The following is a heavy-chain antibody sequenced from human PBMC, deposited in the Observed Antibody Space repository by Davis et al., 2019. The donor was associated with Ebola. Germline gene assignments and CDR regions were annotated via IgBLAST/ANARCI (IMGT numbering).Heavy chain of an antibody. CDR2: SRNRVYDHST. V-gene: IGHV3-72*01. CDR3: SRDSRKYSFDY. D-gene: IGHD5-18*01. J-gene: IGHJ4*02. CDR1: AFTFSDQY. Sequence: PGGSLRLSCAVSAFTFSDQYLDWVRQAPGKGLEWVARSRNRVYDHSTEYAPSVKGRFTISRDDSQNTLYLQMNSLKTEDTAVYYCSRDSRKYSFDYWGQGILVTVSS.